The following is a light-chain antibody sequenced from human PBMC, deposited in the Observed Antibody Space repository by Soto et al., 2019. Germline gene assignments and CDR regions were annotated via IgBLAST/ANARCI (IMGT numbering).Light chain of an antibody. CDR3: QQYDNWPRT. CDR1: QSVSSN. Sequence: EIVMTQSPATLSVSPGERATLSCTASQSVSSNLAWYQQKPGQGPRLLLYDASTRATGVPARFSGSGSGTEFTLTISRLQSEDFAVYYCQQYDNWPRTFGQGTRLEIK. CDR2: DAS. J-gene: IGKJ5*01. V-gene: IGKV3-15*01.